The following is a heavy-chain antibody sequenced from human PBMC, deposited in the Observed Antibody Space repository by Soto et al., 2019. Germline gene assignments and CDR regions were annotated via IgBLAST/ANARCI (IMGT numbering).Heavy chain of an antibody. CDR3: AKDSRYDFWSGYPLTYYMDV. CDR2: ISGNSGSI. V-gene: IGHV3-9*01. J-gene: IGHJ6*03. CDR1: GFTFDDYA. Sequence: EVQLVESGGGLVQPGRSLRLSCAASGFTFDDYAMHWVRQAPGKGLEWVSGISGNSGSIGYADSVKGRFTISRDNAKNSLYLQMNGLRAEDTAVYYCAKDSRYDFWSGYPLTYYMDVWGKGTTVTVSS. D-gene: IGHD3-3*01.